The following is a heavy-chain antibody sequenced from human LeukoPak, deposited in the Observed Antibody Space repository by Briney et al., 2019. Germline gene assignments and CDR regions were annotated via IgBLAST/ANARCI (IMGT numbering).Heavy chain of an antibody. CDR1: GVTFSSYA. CDR2: IGGSGGST. D-gene: IGHD5-18*01. Sequence: GGSLRLSCAASGVTFSSYAMSWVRQAPGKGLEWVSGIGGSGGSTYYADSVKGRFTISRDNSKNTLYLQMNSLRAEDTAVYYCAKRERESYNYGYPDYWGQGTLVTVSS. CDR3: AKRERESYNYGYPDY. V-gene: IGHV3-23*01. J-gene: IGHJ4*02.